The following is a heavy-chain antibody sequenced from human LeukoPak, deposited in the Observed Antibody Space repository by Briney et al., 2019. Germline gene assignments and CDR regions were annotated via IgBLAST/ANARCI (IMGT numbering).Heavy chain of an antibody. CDR1: GFTFSSYA. Sequence: GGSLRLPCAASGFTFSSYAMSWVRQAPGKGLEWVSAISGSGGSTYYADSVKGRFTISRDNSKNTLYLQMNNLRAEDTAVYYCARAYCGGDCYSAGYNWFDPWGQGTLVTVSS. D-gene: IGHD2-21*02. CDR3: ARAYCGGDCYSAGYNWFDP. V-gene: IGHV3-23*01. CDR2: ISGSGGST. J-gene: IGHJ5*02.